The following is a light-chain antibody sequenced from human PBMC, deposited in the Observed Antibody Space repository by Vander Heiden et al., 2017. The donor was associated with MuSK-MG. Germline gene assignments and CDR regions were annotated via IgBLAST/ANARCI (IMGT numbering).Light chain of an antibody. CDR3: SSYTSSSTLV. Sequence: QSALTQPASVSGSPGQSITIPCTGTSSDVGDSNYVSWYQQHPGKAPKLVIYDVSNRPSVVSDRFSGSKSGNTASLPISGLQAEDDAYYYCSSYTSSSTLVFGGGTKLTVL. CDR2: DVS. J-gene: IGLJ2*01. V-gene: IGLV2-14*03. CDR1: SSDVGDSNY.